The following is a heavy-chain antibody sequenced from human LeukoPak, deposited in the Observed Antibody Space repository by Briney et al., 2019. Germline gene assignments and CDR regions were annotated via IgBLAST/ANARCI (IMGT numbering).Heavy chain of an antibody. CDR2: IYYSGST. V-gene: IGHV4-59*08. Sequence: PSETLSLTCTVSGGSISSYYWSWIRQPPGKGLEWIGYIYYSGSTNYNPSLKSRVTISVDTSKNQFSLKLSSVTAADTAVYYCARWSVEGRYNWFDPWGQGTLVTVSS. D-gene: IGHD3-3*01. J-gene: IGHJ5*02. CDR3: ARWSVEGRYNWFDP. CDR1: GGSISSYY.